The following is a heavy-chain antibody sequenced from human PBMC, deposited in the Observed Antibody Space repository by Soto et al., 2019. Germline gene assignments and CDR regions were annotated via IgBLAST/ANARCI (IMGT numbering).Heavy chain of an antibody. J-gene: IGHJ6*02. CDR2: VNPNSGNT. V-gene: IGHV1-8*01. D-gene: IGHD3-3*01. Sequence: QVQLVQSGAEVKKPGASVKVSCKASGYTFTSYDINWVRQATGQGLEWMGWVNPNSGNTAYAQKFQGRVTMTRNTSISTAYMELSSLRSEDTAVYYCARERSDFGGMDVWGQGTTVTVSS. CDR3: ARERSDFGGMDV. CDR1: GYTFTSYD.